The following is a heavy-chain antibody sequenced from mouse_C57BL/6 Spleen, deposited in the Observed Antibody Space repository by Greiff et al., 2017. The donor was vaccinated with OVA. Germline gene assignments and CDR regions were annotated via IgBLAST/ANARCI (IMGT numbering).Heavy chain of an antibody. V-gene: IGHV5-9-1*02. D-gene: IGHD2-13*01. CDR1: GFTFSSYA. Sequence: EVKLMESGEGLVKPGGSLKLSCAASGFTFSSYAMSWVRQTPEQRLEWVAYISSGGDYIYYADTVKGRFTISRDNARNTLYLQMSSLKSEDTAMYYGTRDDSRGYAMDYWGQGTSVTVSS. J-gene: IGHJ4*01. CDR2: ISSGGDYI. CDR3: TRDDSRGYAMDY.